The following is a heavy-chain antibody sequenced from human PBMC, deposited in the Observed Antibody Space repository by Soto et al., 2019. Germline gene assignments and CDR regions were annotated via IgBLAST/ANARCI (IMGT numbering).Heavy chain of an antibody. J-gene: IGHJ4*02. CDR2: IYNSGST. D-gene: IGHD6-19*01. V-gene: IGHV4-59*01. Sequence: QVQLQESGPGLVKPSETLSLTCTVSGGSISSYHWSWIRQVPGKGLEWIGYIYNSGSTNYNPSLKSRVTISVDTSKNQFSLKLSSVTAADTAVYYCARVVIAVAATHYFDYWGQGTLATVSS. CDR3: ARVVIAVAATHYFDY. CDR1: GGSISSYH.